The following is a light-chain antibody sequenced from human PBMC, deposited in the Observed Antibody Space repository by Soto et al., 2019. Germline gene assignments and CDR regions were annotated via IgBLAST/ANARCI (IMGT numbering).Light chain of an antibody. V-gene: IGKV1-5*01. CDR1: QTINRW. Sequence: DIQMTQSPSTLSASVGDRVTITCRASQTINRWLAWYQQKPGKAPQVLIYDASTLESGVPSRFSGSGSGTEFTLTISSLQSEDFAVYFCQHHYNWPITFGQGTRLEIK. J-gene: IGKJ5*01. CDR3: QHHYNWPIT. CDR2: DAS.